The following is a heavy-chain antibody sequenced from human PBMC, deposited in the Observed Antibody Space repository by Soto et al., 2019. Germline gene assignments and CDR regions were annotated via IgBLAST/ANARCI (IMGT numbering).Heavy chain of an antibody. D-gene: IGHD1-26*01. CDR3: ARAADSGSSNWFDP. J-gene: IGHJ5*02. CDR1: CASISGFY. CDR2: IYATGTT. Sequence: SETLSLTCTVSCASISGFYWSWIRKSAGKGLEWIGRIYATGTTDYNPSLKSRVMMSVDTSKKQFSLKLRSVTAADTAVYYCARAADSGSSNWFDPWGQGTLVTVSS. V-gene: IGHV4-4*07.